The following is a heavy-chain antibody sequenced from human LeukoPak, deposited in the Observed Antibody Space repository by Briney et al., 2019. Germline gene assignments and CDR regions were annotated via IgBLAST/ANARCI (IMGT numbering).Heavy chain of an antibody. CDR1: GYTFTSYG. D-gene: IGHD4/OR15-4a*01. J-gene: IGHJ4*02. CDR2: ISAGNGDT. CDR3: AKDYDYIVDY. V-gene: IGHV1-18*01. Sequence: ASVKVSCKASGYTFTSYGISWVRQAPGQGLEWVGWISAGNGDTRYAQKFQGVVTVTTDTSTSTAYMELTSLTSDDTAVYYCAKDYDYIVDYWGQGTLVTVSS.